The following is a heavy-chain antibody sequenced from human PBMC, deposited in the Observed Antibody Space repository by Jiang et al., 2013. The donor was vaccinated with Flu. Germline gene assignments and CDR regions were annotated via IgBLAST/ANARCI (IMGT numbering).Heavy chain of an antibody. J-gene: IGHJ5*02. CDR1: GYTFTGYY. Sequence: GAEVKKPGASVKVSCKASGYTFTGYYMHWVRQAPGQGLEWMGWINPNSGGTNYAQKFQGRVTMTRDTSISTAYMELSRLRSDDTAVYYCARVGTAMVMDWFDPGAREPWSPSPQ. D-gene: IGHD5-18*01. CDR2: INPNSGGT. V-gene: IGHV1-2*02. CDR3: ARVGTAMVMDWFDP.